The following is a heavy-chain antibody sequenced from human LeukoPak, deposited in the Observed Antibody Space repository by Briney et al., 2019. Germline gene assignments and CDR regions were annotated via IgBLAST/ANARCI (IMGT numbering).Heavy chain of an antibody. J-gene: IGHJ4*02. Sequence: ASVKVSCKASGYTFASNYIHWVRQAPGQGLEWMGMIYPRDGSTSYAQKFQGRVTVTRDASTSTVHMELSGLRSEDTAVYYCARDQEGFDYWGQGTLVTVSS. CDR1: GYTFASNY. V-gene: IGHV1-46*01. CDR3: ARDQEGFDY. CDR2: IYPRDGST.